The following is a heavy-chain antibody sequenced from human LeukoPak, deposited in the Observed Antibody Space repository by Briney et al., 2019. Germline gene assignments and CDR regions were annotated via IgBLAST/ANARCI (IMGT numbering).Heavy chain of an antibody. Sequence: GGSLRLSCAASGLTFSRYGMSWVRQAPGRRLEWVSAISTTGGTTYYADSVRGRFTISRDNSRNTLYLQRNSRRAEDTAIYYCAKNGDRGAYCSGGTCYPYYYYYMDVWGKGTTVTISS. J-gene: IGHJ6*03. V-gene: IGHV3-23*01. CDR3: AKNGDRGAYCSGGTCYPYYYYYMDV. CDR2: ISTTGGTT. D-gene: IGHD2-15*01. CDR1: GLTFSRYG.